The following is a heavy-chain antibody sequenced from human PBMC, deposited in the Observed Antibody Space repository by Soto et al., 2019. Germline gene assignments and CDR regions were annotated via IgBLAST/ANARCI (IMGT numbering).Heavy chain of an antibody. CDR2: INPGDSDT. Sequence: PGESLKISCQVSGYSFTSYCIGWVRQMPGKGLEWLGIINPGDSDTRYSPSVQGQVTISADRSINTAYLLLNNLKASDTAMYYCARPRNYYDRSAPFDYWGQGTLVTVSS. CDR1: GYSFTSYC. CDR3: ARPRNYYDRSAPFDY. J-gene: IGHJ4*02. D-gene: IGHD3-22*01. V-gene: IGHV5-51*01.